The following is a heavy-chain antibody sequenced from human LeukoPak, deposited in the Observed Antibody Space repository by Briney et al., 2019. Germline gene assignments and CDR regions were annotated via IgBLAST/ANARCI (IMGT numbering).Heavy chain of an antibody. D-gene: IGHD1-20*01. J-gene: IGHJ4*02. V-gene: IGHV1-8*01. CDR3: VAQGYNWNAYESLGYFDY. CDR2: TNPNSGNT. Sequence: ASVKDSCKASGYTFTSYDINWVRQATGQGLEWMGWTNPNSGNTGYAQKFQGRVTMTRNTSISTAYMELSSLRSEDTAVYYCVAQGYNWNAYESLGYFDYWGQGTLVTVSS. CDR1: GYTFTSYD.